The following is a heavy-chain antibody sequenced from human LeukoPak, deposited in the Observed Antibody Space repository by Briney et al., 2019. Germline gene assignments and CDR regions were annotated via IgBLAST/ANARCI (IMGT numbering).Heavy chain of an antibody. CDR3: AREGNCSSTSCSPWFDP. D-gene: IGHD2-2*01. V-gene: IGHV4-39*07. J-gene: IGHJ5*02. CDR2: IYYSGST. CDR1: GGSISSSSYY. Sequence: SETLSLTCTVSGGSISSSSYYWGWIRQPPGKGLEWIGSIYYSGSTYYNPSLKSRVTILVDTSKNQFSLKLSSVTAADTAVYYCAREGNCSSTSCSPWFDPWGQGTLVTVSS.